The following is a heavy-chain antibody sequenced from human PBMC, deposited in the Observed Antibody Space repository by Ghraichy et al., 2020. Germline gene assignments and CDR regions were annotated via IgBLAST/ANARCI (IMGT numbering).Heavy chain of an antibody. CDR2: INHSGST. CDR3: ARGDYYDSGGLTY. CDR1: GGSFSGYY. Sequence: SETLSLTCAVYGGSFSGYYWSWIRQPPGKGLEWIGEINHSGSTNYNPSLKSRVTISVDTSKNQFSLKLNSVTAADTAVYYCARGDYYDSGGLTYWGQGTLVTVSS. D-gene: IGHD3-22*01. V-gene: IGHV4-34*01. J-gene: IGHJ4*02.